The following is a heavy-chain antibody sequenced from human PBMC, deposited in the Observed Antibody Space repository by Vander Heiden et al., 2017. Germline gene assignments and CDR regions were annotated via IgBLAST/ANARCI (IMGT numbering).Heavy chain of an antibody. CDR2: ISYDGSNK. CDR1: GFTFSSSG. J-gene: IGHJ4*02. Sequence: QVQLVESGGGVVQPGRSLRLSCAASGFTFSSSGMHWVRQAPGKGLEWVAVISYDGSNKYYADSVKGRFTISRDNSKNTLYLQMNSLRAEDTAVYYCAKGKGIAVAGSFLAYFDYWGQGPWSPSPQ. D-gene: IGHD6-19*01. CDR3: AKGKGIAVAGSFLAYFDY. V-gene: IGHV3-30*18.